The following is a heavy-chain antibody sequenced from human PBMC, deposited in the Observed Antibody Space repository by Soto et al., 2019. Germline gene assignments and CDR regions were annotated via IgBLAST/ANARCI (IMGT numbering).Heavy chain of an antibody. J-gene: IGHJ4*02. CDR1: GYSFTSND. CDR2: VSTNNADT. V-gene: IGHV1-18*01. Sequence: GASVKVSFKASGYSFTSNDINWLRQAPGQRPEWMGWVSTNNADTNYAEKFQGRVTMTTDKSTTTTYMELRSLRSDDTAVYYCARELNTDSSAYYSFAYWGQGTLVTVSS. CDR3: ARELNTDSSAYYSFAY. D-gene: IGHD3-22*01.